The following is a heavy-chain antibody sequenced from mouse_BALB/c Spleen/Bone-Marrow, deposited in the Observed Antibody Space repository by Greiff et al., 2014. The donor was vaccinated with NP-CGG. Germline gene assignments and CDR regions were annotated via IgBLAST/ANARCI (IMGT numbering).Heavy chain of an antibody. V-gene: IGHV2-4-1*01. D-gene: IGHD2-5*01. CDR3: ARTSNYVDFDY. J-gene: IGHJ2*01. Sequence: VKLMESGPGPVQPSQSLSITCTVSGFSLTSYGVHWVRQSPGKGLEWLGAIWSGGGSDYNAAFISRLSITKDNSKSQVFFKMFSLQVDDTAIYYCARTSNYVDFDYWGQGTTLTVSS. CDR2: IWSGGGS. CDR1: GFSLTSYG.